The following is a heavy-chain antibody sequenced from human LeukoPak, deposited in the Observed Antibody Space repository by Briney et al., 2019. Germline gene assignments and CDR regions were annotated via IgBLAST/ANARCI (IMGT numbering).Heavy chain of an antibody. V-gene: IGHV5-51*01. J-gene: IGHJ3*02. CDR1: GYIFTIYW. CDR2: VYPGDSQT. CDR3: ARADYGSGLLGDALDI. Sequence: HGESLKISCQGSGYIFTIYWIAWVRQMPGEGLEGMGIVYPGDSQTRYSPSFQGQVTISADKSINTAYLQLNRLKASDTAMYYCARADYGSGLLGDALDIWGRGTMVTVSS. D-gene: IGHD3-10*01.